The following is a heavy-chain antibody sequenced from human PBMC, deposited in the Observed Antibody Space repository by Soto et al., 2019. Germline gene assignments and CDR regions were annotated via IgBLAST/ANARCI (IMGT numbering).Heavy chain of an antibody. CDR2: IYYSGSI. CDR1: GDSISSLY. CDR3: AKSLWDTSGWKTDY. D-gene: IGHD6-19*01. Sequence: QVQLQESGPGLVKPSETLSLTCTVSGDSISSLYWSWIRQPPGKGLEWIGYIYYSGSINYNPSLKSRVNISVAPSKNQFSLRLSSVTAEDTAVYYCAKSLWDTSGWKTDYWGQGTLVTVSS. J-gene: IGHJ4*02. V-gene: IGHV4-59*01.